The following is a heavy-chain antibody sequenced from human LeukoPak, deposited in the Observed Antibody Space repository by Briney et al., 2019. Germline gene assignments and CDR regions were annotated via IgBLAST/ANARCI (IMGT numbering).Heavy chain of an antibody. Sequence: KTGGSLRLSCAASGFTFSSYSMNWVRQAPGKGLEWVSSISSSSSYIYYADSVKGRFTISRDNAKNSLYLQMNSLRAEDTAVYYCARDKRWELRGGGAFDIWGQGTMVTVSS. J-gene: IGHJ3*02. D-gene: IGHD1-26*01. CDR1: GFTFSSYS. V-gene: IGHV3-21*01. CDR3: ARDKRWELRGGGAFDI. CDR2: ISSSSSYI.